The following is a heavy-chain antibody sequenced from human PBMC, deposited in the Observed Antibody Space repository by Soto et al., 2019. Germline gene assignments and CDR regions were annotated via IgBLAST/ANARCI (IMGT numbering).Heavy chain of an antibody. J-gene: IGHJ4*02. Sequence: PAETLSLTCTVSGFSISSSGYYWGWIRQPPGKGLEWVGSVYYSGTTYSSPAVRSRFTISVDTSKTLFSLKLSSVTAADTAVYYCGRDDKYGTRAIDYWGRGTLVTVSS. V-gene: IGHV4-39*02. CDR2: VYYSGTT. CDR1: GFSISSSGYY. CDR3: GRDDKYGTRAIDY. D-gene: IGHD2-8*01.